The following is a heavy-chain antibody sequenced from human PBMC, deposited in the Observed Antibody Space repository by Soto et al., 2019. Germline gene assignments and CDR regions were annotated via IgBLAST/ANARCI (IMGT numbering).Heavy chain of an antibody. V-gene: IGHV4-59*12. CDR3: ARYSSSWSKYLQY. D-gene: IGHD6-13*01. CDR2: IYYDGTI. CDR1: GGSISGYY. J-gene: IGHJ1*01. Sequence: PSETLSLTCTVSGGSISGYYWAWVRQPPERGLEWIGFIYYDGTISSNPSLKGRVTISVDTSKNQFSLKLESVIAADTAVYYCARYSSSWSKYLQYWGRGSLVTVSS.